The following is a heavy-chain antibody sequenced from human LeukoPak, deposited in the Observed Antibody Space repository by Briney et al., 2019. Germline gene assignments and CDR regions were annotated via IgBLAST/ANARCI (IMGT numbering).Heavy chain of an antibody. Sequence: GRSLRLSCVASGFTFSSYAMHWVRQAPGKGLEWVAVISYDGSNKYYADSVKGRFTISRDNSKNTLYLQMNSLRAEDTAVYYCARDRDPGFDYWGQGTLVTVSS. CDR2: ISYDGSNK. CDR3: ARDRDPGFDY. V-gene: IGHV3-30-3*01. CDR1: GFTFSSYA. D-gene: IGHD2-21*01. J-gene: IGHJ4*02.